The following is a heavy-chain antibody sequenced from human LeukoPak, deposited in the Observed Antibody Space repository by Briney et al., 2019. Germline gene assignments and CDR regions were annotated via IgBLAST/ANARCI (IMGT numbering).Heavy chain of an antibody. J-gene: IGHJ4*02. CDR2: ISGSGGST. Sequence: GGSLRLSCAASGFTFSSYAMSWVRQAPGKGLEWVSAISGSGGSTYYADSVKGRFTISRDNSKNTLYLQMNSLKAEDTAVYYCAKDSLYGDYVSFDYWGQGTLVTVSS. CDR1: GFTFSSYA. CDR3: AKDSLYGDYVSFDY. D-gene: IGHD4-17*01. V-gene: IGHV3-23*01.